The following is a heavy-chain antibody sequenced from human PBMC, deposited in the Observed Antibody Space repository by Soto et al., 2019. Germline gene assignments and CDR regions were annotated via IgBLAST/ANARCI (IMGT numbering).Heavy chain of an antibody. CDR3: ARGYVPAAAIPSFDY. V-gene: IGHV1-69*01. Sequence: QVQLVQSGAEVKKPGSSVKVSCKASGGTFSSYAISWVRQAPGQGLEWMGGIIPIFGTANYAQKFQGQVTITEDESKSTDYMEMSSLRSEDTAVYYCARGYVPAAAIPSFDYWGQGTLVTVSS. CDR2: IIPIFGTA. J-gene: IGHJ4*02. CDR1: GGTFSSYA. D-gene: IGHD2-2*01.